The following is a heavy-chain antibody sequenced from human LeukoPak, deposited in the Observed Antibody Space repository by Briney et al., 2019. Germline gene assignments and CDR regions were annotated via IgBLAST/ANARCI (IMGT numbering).Heavy chain of an antibody. V-gene: IGHV3-21*01. J-gene: IGHJ4*02. Sequence: GGSLRLSCAASGFTFSSYSMNWVRQAPGKGLEWVSPISSSSSYIYYADSVKGRFTISRDNAKNSLYLQMNSLRAEDTAVYYCAQGEGLSRTFDYWGQGTLVTVSS. CDR3: AQGEGLSRTFDY. CDR1: GFTFSSYS. D-gene: IGHD2/OR15-2a*01. CDR2: ISSSSSYI.